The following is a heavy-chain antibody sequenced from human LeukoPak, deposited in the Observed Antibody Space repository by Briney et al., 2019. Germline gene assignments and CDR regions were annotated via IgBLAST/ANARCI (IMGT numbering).Heavy chain of an antibody. D-gene: IGHD2-2*01. CDR1: GGSFSGYY. CDR2: IYHSGST. V-gene: IGHV4-34*01. J-gene: IGHJ2*01. Sequence: SETLSLTCAVYGGSFSGYYWSWIRQPPGKGLEWIGEIYHSGSTNYNPSLKSRVTISVDKSKNQFSLKLSSVTAADTAVYYCATVTVVVPAAIRYSDLWGRGTLVTVSS. CDR3: ATVTVVVPAAIRYSDL.